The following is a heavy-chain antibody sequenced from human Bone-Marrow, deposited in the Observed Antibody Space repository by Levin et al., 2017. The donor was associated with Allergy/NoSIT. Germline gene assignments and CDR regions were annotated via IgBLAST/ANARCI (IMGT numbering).Heavy chain of an antibody. CDR3: AKSGLQLLRKYYYFYYFMDV. CDR2: VSNRAGYT. D-gene: IGHD1-7*01. V-gene: IGHV3-23*01. J-gene: IGHJ6*03. CDR1: GFTLDTYA. Sequence: GGSLRLSCVVSGFTLDTYAMIWVRQAPGKGLEWVSAVSNRAGYTYYADSVKGRFTISRDTAENTVYLQMNGLRADDTAVYYCAKSGLQLLRKYYYFYYFMDVWGKGTTVTVSS.